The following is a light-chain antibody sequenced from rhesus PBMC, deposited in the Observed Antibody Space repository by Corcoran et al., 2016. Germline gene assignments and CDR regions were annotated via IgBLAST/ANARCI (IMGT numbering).Light chain of an antibody. V-gene: IGKV1-43*02. CDR2: AAS. CDR3: VQYDSDPIT. J-gene: IGKJ3*01. Sequence: DIQMTQSPSSLSTSVGDRVTIICRASQDISSYLNWYQQKPGKAPKRLIFAASSFESGVPSRFSGNGSGTDFTLTISSLQPEDFGTYYCVQYDSDPITFGPGTKLDIK. CDR1: QDISSY.